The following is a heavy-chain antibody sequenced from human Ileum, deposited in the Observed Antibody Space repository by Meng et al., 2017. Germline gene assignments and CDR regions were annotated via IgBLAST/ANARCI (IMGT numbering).Heavy chain of an antibody. V-gene: IGHV1-18*01. CDR2: ISPYNGNT. Sequence: VHVVHLRPRVKTPGSSVNASCTASGYTFTSAGLSWVRQAPGQGLEWMGWISPYNGNTNYAQKVQGRLTVTTDTSTSTAYMELRSLRSADTAVYYCARGDSSNRGFDYWGQGTLVTVSS. CDR3: ARGDSSNRGFDY. D-gene: IGHD6-19*01. J-gene: IGHJ4*02. CDR1: GYTFTSAG.